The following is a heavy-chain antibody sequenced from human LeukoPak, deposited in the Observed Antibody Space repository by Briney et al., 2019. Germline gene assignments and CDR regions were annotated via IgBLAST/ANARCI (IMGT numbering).Heavy chain of an antibody. CDR3: TRDGGFDDY. CDR1: GFTFSGSA. CDR2: IRSKANSYAT. J-gene: IGHJ4*02. V-gene: IGHV3-73*01. Sequence: QAGGSLGLSCAASGFTFSGSAMHWVRQASGKGLEWVGRIRSKANSYATAYAASVKGRFTISRDDSKNTAYLQMNSLKTEDTAVYYCTRDGGFDDYWGQGTLVTVPS. D-gene: IGHD5-12*01.